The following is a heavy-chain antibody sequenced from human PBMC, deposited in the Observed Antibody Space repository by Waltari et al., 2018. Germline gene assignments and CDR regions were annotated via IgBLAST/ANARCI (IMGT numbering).Heavy chain of an antibody. Sequence: EVQLVESGGGLVQPGGSLRLSCAASGFTFSSYSMNWVRQAPGKGLEWVSYISSSSSTRYYADSVNGRFTISRDNAQNSLYLQMNSLRAEDTAVYYCASDFARGSSYGSHTFDYWGQGTLVTVSS. CDR2: ISSSSSTR. V-gene: IGHV3-48*04. J-gene: IGHJ4*02. D-gene: IGHD5-18*01. CDR3: ASDFARGSSYGSHTFDY. CDR1: GFTFSSYS.